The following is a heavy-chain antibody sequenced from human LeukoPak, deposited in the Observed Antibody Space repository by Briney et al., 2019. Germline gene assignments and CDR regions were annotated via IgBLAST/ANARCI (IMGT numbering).Heavy chain of an antibody. V-gene: IGHV1-18*01. D-gene: IGHD1-26*01. CDR2: ISAYNGNT. CDR3: ARDKLVGVGVTKVSAY. CDR1: GYTFTSYG. J-gene: IGHJ4*02. Sequence: ASVKVSCKASGYTFTSYGISWVRQAPGQGLEWMGWISAYNGNTNYAQKLQGRVTMTTDTSTSTAYVELRSLRSDEPAVYYCARDKLVGVGVTKVSAYGGGGPRVTVSS.